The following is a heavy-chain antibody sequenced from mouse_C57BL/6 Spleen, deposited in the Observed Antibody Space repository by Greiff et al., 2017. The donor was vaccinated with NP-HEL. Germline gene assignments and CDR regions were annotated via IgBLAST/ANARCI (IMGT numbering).Heavy chain of an antibody. Sequence: QVQLQQSGAELVKPGASVKISCKASGYAFSSYWMNWVKQRPGKGLEWIGQIYPGDGDTNYNGKFKGKATLTADKSSSTAYMQLSSLTSEDSAVYFCARISTVVAEDYWGQGTTLTVSS. J-gene: IGHJ2*01. D-gene: IGHD1-1*01. CDR3: ARISTVVAEDY. CDR1: GYAFSSYW. CDR2: IYPGDGDT. V-gene: IGHV1-80*01.